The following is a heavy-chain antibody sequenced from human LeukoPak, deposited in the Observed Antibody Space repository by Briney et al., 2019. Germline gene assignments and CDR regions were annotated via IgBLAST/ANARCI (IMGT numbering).Heavy chain of an antibody. CDR3: ARRRIAQGYFDY. CDR1: GGSISSSSYY. CDR2: IYYSGST. V-gene: IGHV4-39*01. Sequence: SETLPFTCTVSGGSISSSSYYWGWIRQPPGKGLEWIGSIYYSGSTYYNPSLKSRVTISVDTSKNQFSLKLSSVTAADTAVYYCARRRIAQGYFDYWGQRTLVTVSS. J-gene: IGHJ4*02. D-gene: IGHD6-13*01.